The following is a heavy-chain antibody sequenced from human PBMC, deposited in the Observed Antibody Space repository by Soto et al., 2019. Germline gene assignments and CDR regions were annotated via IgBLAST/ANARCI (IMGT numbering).Heavy chain of an antibody. CDR1: GFTFSSYA. CDR3: AKVLGSVAAATSAFDI. Sequence: EVQLLESGGGLVQPGGSLRLSCAASGFTFSSYAMSWVRQAPGKGLEWVSAISGSGGSTYYADSVKGRFTISRDNSKNTLYLQMNSLRAEDTAVYYRAKVLGSVAAATSAFDIWGQGTMVTVSS. J-gene: IGHJ3*02. CDR2: ISGSGGST. V-gene: IGHV3-23*01. D-gene: IGHD6-13*01.